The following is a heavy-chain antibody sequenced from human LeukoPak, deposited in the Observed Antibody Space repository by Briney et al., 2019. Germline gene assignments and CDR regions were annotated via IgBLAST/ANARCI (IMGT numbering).Heavy chain of an antibody. CDR3: ASNSLWFGESY. V-gene: IGHV3-53*01. CDR2: IYGGGST. CDR1: GFTVSSNY. J-gene: IGHJ4*02. D-gene: IGHD3-10*01. Sequence: GGSLRLSCAASGFTVSSNYMSWVRQAPGKGLEWVSVIYGGGSTYYADSVKGRFTISRDNSKNTLYLQMNSLRAEDTAVYYCASNSLWFGESYWGQGTLVTVSS.